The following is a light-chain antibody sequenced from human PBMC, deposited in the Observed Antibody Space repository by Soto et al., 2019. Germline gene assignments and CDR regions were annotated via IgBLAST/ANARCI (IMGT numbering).Light chain of an antibody. J-gene: IGKJ1*01. CDR3: QQRSNWPRT. V-gene: IGKV3-11*01. Sequence: EIVLPQYHATLSVSPVPRPPRXCRASQSVSSYLAWYQQKPGQAPRLLIYDASNRATGIPARFSGSGSGTDFTLTISSLEPEDFAVYYCQQRSNWPRTFGQGTKV. CDR1: QSVSSY. CDR2: DAS.